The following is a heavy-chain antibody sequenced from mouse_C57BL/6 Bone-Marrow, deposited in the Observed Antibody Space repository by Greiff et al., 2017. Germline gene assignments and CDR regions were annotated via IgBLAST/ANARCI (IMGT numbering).Heavy chain of an antibody. J-gene: IGHJ2*01. Sequence: EVKLMESGGGLVQSGRSLRLSCATSGFTFSDFYMEWVRQAPGKGLEWIAASRNKANDYTTEYSASVKGRFIVSRDTSQSILYLQMNALRAEDTAIYYCARDARLGLDYWGQGTTLTVSS. CDR2: SRNKANDYTT. CDR3: ARDARLGLDY. D-gene: IGHD4-1*01. V-gene: IGHV7-1*01. CDR1: GFTFSDFY.